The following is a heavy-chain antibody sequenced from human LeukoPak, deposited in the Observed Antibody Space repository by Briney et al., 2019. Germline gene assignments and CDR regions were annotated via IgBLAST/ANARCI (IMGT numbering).Heavy chain of an antibody. V-gene: IGHV3-53*01. J-gene: IGHJ5*02. D-gene: IGHD3-10*01. CDR1: GFTVSSNY. Sequence: GGSLRLSCAASGFTVSSNYMSWVRQAPGKGLEWVSVIYSGGSTYYADSVKGRFTISRDNSNNTLYLQMNSLRAEDTAVYYCAKDPVPNYYGSGSYPYNWFDPWGQGTLVTVSS. CDR3: AKDPVPNYYGSGSYPYNWFDP. CDR2: IYSGGST.